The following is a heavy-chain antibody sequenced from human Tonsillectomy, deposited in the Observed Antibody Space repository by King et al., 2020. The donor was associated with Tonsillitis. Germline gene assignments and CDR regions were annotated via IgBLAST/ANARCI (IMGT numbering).Heavy chain of an antibody. CDR3: ARGPGPIHFYYGMDV. J-gene: IGHJ6*02. V-gene: IGHV4-59*01. Sequence: VQLQESGPGLVKPSETLSLTCTVSDGSISSDYWSWIRQPPGKGLEWIGYFYYSGNTNYNPSLKSRVTISVDTSKNQFSLKLSSVTAADTAVYYCARGPGPIHFYYGMDVWAQGTTVTVPS. CDR2: FYYSGNT. CDR1: DGSISSDY.